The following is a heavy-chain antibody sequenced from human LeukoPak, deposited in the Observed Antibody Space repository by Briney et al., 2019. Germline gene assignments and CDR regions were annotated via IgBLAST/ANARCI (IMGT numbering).Heavy chain of an antibody. V-gene: IGHV4-34*01. Sequence: GSLRLSCAASGFTFSSYWMSWVRQAPGKGLEWIGEINHSGSTNYNPSLKSRVTISVDTSKNQFSLKLSSVTAADTAVYYCARVRYEYGDFPYFDYWGQGTLVTVSS. CDR3: ARVRYEYGDFPYFDY. D-gene: IGHD4-17*01. CDR2: INHSGST. CDR1: GFTFSSYW. J-gene: IGHJ4*02.